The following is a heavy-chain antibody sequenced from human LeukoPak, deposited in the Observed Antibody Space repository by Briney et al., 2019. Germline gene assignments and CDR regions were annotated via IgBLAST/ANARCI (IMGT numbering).Heavy chain of an antibody. CDR1: GFTFSNFA. D-gene: IGHD1/OR15-1a*01. V-gene: IGHV3-23*01. J-gene: IGHJ4*02. CDR3: AKGEQGVDY. Sequence: GGFLRLSCAASGFTFSNFAMSWVRQAPGKGLEWVSSINFRGGTTYYADSVKGRFTISRDNSKNTLYLQMNSLRAEDAAVYYCAKGEQGVDYWGQGTLVTVSS. CDR2: INFRGGTT.